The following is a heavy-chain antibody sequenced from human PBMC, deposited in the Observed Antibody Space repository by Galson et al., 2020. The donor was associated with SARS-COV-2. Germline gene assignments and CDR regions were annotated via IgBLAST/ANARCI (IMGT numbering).Heavy chain of an antibody. Sequence: HWVRQAPGKGLEWMGGFDPEDGETIYAQKFQGRVTMTEDTSTDTAYMELSSLRSEDTAVYYCATLRVSTGTILHYYYGMDVWGQGTTVTVSS. D-gene: IGHD1-7*01. J-gene: IGHJ6*02. CDR3: ATLRVSTGTILHYYYGMDV. CDR2: FDPEDGET. V-gene: IGHV1-24*01.